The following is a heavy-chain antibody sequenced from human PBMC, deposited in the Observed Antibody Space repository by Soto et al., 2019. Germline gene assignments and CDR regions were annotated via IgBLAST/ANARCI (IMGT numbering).Heavy chain of an antibody. CDR1: GFTFDDYT. CDR3: AKGSLLGVVPAAYYYGMDV. J-gene: IGHJ6*02. CDR2: ISWDGGST. D-gene: IGHD2-2*01. V-gene: IGHV3-43*01. Sequence: EVQLVESGGVVVQPGGSLRLSCAASGFTFDDYTMHRVRQAPGKGLEWVSLISWDGGSTYYADSVKGRFTISRDNSKNSLYLQMNSLRTEDTALYYCAKGSLLGVVPAAYYYGMDVWGQGTTVTVSS.